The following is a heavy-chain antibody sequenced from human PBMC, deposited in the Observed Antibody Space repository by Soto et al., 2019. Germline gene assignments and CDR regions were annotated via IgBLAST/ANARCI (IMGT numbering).Heavy chain of an antibody. V-gene: IGHV4-34*01. CDR2: INHSGST. CDR1: GGSFSGYY. D-gene: IGHD3-3*01. Sequence: SETLSLTCAVYGGSFSGYYWSWIRQPPGKGLEWIGEINHSGSTNYNPSLKSRVTISVDTSKNQFSLKLSSVTAADTAVYYCARFLRRRIPSDSRGFGVVIPGRNWFDPWGQGTLVTVSS. J-gene: IGHJ5*02. CDR3: ARFLRRRIPSDSRGFGVVIPGRNWFDP.